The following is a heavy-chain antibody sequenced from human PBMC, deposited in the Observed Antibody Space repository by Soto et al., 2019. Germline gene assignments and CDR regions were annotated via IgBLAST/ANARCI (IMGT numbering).Heavy chain of an antibody. CDR3: ARSNTAGIDY. V-gene: IGHV2-26*01. Sequence: QVTLKESGPVLVKPTETLTLTCTVSGFSLSNARMGVSWIRQPPGKALEWLAHIFSNDEKSYSTSLKSRLTISRDTSKSQVVLTMTNMDPVDTATYYCARSNTAGIDYWGQGTLVTVSS. D-gene: IGHD6-19*01. CDR2: IFSNDEK. J-gene: IGHJ4*02. CDR1: GFSLSNARMG.